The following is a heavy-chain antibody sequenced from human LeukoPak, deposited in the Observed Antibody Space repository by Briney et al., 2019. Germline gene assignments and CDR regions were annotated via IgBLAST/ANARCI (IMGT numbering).Heavy chain of an antibody. Sequence: ASVKVSCTASGYTFTSYYMHWVRQAPGQGLEWMGIINPSGGATSYAQKFQGRVAMIGDTSTSIVYMQMSSLRIDDTAVYYCAGHSDLGSGSHYPYYYLMDVWGQGTTVTVSS. V-gene: IGHV1-46*01. CDR3: AGHSDLGSGSHYPYYYLMDV. D-gene: IGHD3-10*01. CDR2: INPSGGAT. J-gene: IGHJ6*02. CDR1: GYTFTSYY.